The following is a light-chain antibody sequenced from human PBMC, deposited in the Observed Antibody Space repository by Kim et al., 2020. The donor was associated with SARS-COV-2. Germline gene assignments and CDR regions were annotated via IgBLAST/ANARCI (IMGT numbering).Light chain of an antibody. Sequence: SLSPGERATLSCRASQSVSSYLTWYQQKPGQAPRLLIYEASNRATGIPARFSGSGSGTDFTLTISSLEPEDFAVYYCHQRSNWPLTFGGGTKVEI. CDR3: HQRSNWPLT. J-gene: IGKJ4*01. V-gene: IGKV3-11*01. CDR2: EAS. CDR1: QSVSSY.